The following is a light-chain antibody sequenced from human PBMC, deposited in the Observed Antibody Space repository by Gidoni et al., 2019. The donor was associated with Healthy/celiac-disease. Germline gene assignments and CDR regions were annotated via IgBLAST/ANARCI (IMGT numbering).Light chain of an antibody. J-gene: IGKJ1*01. CDR2: AAS. V-gene: IGKV1-39*01. CDR3: QQSYSTPVT. CDR1: QSISSY. Sequence: DIQMTQSPSSLSASVGDRVTITCRASQSISSYLNWYQQKPGKAPKLLIDAASSLQSGVPSRFSGSGSETDFTLTISSLQPVDFATYYCQQSYSTPVTFGQGTKVEIK.